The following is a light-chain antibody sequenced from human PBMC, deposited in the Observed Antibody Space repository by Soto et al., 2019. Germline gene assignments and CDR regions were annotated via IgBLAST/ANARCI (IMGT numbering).Light chain of an antibody. J-gene: IGKJ1*01. CDR3: MQDLHERRWT. V-gene: IGKV2-28*01. CDR1: QSLLHSNGYNY. Sequence: DIVMTQSPISLPVTPGAPASISCRSSQSLLHSNGYNYLDWYLQKPGQSPQLLTYLGSNRASGVPDRFSCRGSGPDFTLNISSVEAENVGVDDYMQDLHERRWTFSEGTEVEIK. CDR2: LGS.